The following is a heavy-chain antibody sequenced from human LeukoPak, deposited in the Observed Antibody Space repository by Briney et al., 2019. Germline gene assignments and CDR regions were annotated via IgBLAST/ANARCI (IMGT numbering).Heavy chain of an antibody. CDR1: GYTFTGYY. D-gene: IGHD6-13*01. Sequence: ASVKVSCKASGYTFTGYYMHWVRQAPGQGLEWMGWINPNSGGTDYAQKFQGRVTMTRDTSISTAYMELSRLRSDDTAVYYCASSSWYIQVGNFDYWGQGTLVTVSS. J-gene: IGHJ4*02. V-gene: IGHV1-2*02. CDR3: ASSSWYIQVGNFDY. CDR2: INPNSGGT.